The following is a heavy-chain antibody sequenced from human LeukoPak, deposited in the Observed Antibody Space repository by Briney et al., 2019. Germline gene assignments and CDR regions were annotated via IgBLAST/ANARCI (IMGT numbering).Heavy chain of an antibody. V-gene: IGHV3-53*01. CDR3: ARRAGAYSHPYDY. Sequence: GGSLRLSCAASGVTFSSNYMSWVRQAPGKGLEWVSLIYSSGSTYYADSVKGRVTISRDNSKNTLYLQMNSLRADDTAVYYCARRAGAYSHPYDYWGQGTLVTVSS. J-gene: IGHJ4*02. CDR2: IYSSGST. D-gene: IGHD4/OR15-4a*01. CDR1: GVTFSSNY.